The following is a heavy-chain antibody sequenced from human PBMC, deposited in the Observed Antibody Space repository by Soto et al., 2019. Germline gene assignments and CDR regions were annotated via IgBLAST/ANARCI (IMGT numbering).Heavy chain of an antibody. CDR2: IIPILGIA. CDR3: ARDPDYGGLKGYYYGMDV. V-gene: IGHV1-69*04. J-gene: IGHJ6*02. CDR1: GGTFSSYT. D-gene: IGHD4-17*01. Sequence: SVKVSCKASGGTFSSYTISWVRQAPGQGFEWMGRIIPILGIANYAQKFQGRVTITADKSTSTAYMELSSLRSEDTAVYYCARDPDYGGLKGYYYGMDVWGQGTTVTVS.